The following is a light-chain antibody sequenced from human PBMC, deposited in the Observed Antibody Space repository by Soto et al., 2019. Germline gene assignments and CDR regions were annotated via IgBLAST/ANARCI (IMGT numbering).Light chain of an antibody. CDR2: EVV. V-gene: IGLV2-23*02. J-gene: IGLJ2*01. Sequence: QSALTQPASVSGSPGQSITISCTGSSSVVGTYNLVSWYQHHPGKAPKLMISEVVKRPSGVSNRFSGSKSGNTASLTISGLQAEDEADYYCCSYAGSSMFVFGGGTKLTVL. CDR1: SSVVGTYNL. CDR3: CSYAGSSMFV.